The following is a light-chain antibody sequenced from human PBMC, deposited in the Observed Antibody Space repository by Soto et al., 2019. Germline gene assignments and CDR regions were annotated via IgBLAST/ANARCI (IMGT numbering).Light chain of an antibody. J-gene: IGKJ4*01. Sequence: DIVMTQSPLSLPVTPGEPASISCRSSQSLLNRNGHKCLDWYLQKPGQSPQLLIYSGFYRASGVPDRFSGSGSGTDFTLKISRVEAEDAGVYYCMQALQTPLTFGGGTKVEI. V-gene: IGKV2-28*01. CDR1: QSLLNRNGHKC. CDR3: MQALQTPLT. CDR2: SGF.